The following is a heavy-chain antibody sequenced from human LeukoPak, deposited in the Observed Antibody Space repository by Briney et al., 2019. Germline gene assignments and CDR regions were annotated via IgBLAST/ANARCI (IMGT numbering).Heavy chain of an antibody. CDR1: GYTFTGYY. CDR2: INPNSGGT. CDR3: ARASQVYYYYGMDV. Sequence: ASVKVSCKASGYTFTGYYMHWVRQAPGQGLEWMGWINPNSGGTNYAQKFQGRVTMTRDTPISTAYMELSRLRSDDTAVYYCARASQVYYYYGMDVWGQGTTVTVSS. V-gene: IGHV1-2*02. J-gene: IGHJ6*02.